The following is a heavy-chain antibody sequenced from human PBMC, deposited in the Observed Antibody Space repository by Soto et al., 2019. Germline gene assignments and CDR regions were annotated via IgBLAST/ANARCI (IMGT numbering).Heavy chain of an antibody. V-gene: IGHV3-23*01. CDR1: GFTFSSYA. J-gene: IGHJ4*02. Sequence: PGGSLRLSCAASGFTFSSYAMNWVRQAPGKGLEWVSVISGSGGSTYYADSVKGRFTISRDNSKNTLYLQMNSLRVEDTPVYYGARRSGYSFDYWGQGTLVTVSS. CDR3: ARRSGYSFDY. D-gene: IGHD1-1*01. CDR2: ISGSGGST.